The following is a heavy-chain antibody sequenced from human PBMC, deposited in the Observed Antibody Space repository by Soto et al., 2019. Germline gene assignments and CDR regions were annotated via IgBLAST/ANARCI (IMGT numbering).Heavy chain of an antibody. CDR3: ARVGATIFGVVPNYYGMDV. V-gene: IGHV1-69*06. Sequence: SVKVSCKASGGTFSSYAISWVRQAPGQGLEWMGGIIPIFGTANYAQKFQGRVTITADKSTSTAYMELSGLRSEDTAVYYCARVGATIFGVVPNYYGMDVWGQGTTVTVS. D-gene: IGHD3-3*01. CDR1: GGTFSSYA. CDR2: IIPIFGTA. J-gene: IGHJ6*02.